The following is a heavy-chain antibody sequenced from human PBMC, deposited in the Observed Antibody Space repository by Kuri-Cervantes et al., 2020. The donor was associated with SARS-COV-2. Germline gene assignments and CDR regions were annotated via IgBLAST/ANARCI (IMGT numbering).Heavy chain of an antibody. Sequence: GSLRLSCKGSGYSFTSYWIGWVRRMPGKGLEWMGIIYPGDSDTRYSPSFQGQVTISADKSISTAYLQWSSLKASDHAMYYCAIPSDYCSSTSCLDYWGQGTLVTVSS. D-gene: IGHD2-2*01. CDR2: IYPGDSDT. V-gene: IGHV5-51*01. CDR1: GYSFTSYW. J-gene: IGHJ4*02. CDR3: AIPSDYCSSTSCLDY.